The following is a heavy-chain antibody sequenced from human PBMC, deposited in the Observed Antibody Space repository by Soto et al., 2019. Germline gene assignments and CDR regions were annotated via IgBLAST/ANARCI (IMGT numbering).Heavy chain of an antibody. CDR2: INHSGST. J-gene: IGHJ5*02. Sequence: QVQLQQWGAGLLKPSETLSLTCAVYGGSFSSYYWSWIRQPPGKGLEWLGVINHSGSTNYDPSLKSRDTIPIATSKHPVSVTLSSVTAADTAVYYCARGEPRFIEWLLLSEYFDPWGQGNLVTVSS. CDR3: ARGEPRFIEWLLLSEYFDP. CDR1: GGSFSSYY. D-gene: IGHD3-3*01. V-gene: IGHV4-34*01.